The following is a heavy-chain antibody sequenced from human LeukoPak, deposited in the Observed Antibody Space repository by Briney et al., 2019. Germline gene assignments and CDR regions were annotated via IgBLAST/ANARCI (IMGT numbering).Heavy chain of an antibody. D-gene: IGHD3-10*01. CDR2: ISGSGGST. J-gene: IGHJ6*03. CDR3: AKEPPGWFGELFVPYYYYYYMDV. Sequence: QPGGTLRLSCAASGFTFSSYGMSWVRQAPGKGLEWVSAISGSGGSTYYADSVKGRFTISRDNSKNTLYLQMNSLRAEDTAVYYCAKEPPGWFGELFVPYYYYYYMDVWGKGTTVTISS. V-gene: IGHV3-23*01. CDR1: GFTFSSYG.